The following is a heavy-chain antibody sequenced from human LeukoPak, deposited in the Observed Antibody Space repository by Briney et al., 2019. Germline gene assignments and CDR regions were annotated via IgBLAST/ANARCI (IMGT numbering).Heavy chain of an antibody. D-gene: IGHD6-13*01. CDR1: GFTFSGYG. CDR3: AKDEAAAGVDFDY. V-gene: IGHV3-30*02. J-gene: IGHJ4*02. Sequence: GGSLRLSCAASGFTFSGYGIHWVRQAPGKGLEWVSFIRSDGSVKYYADSVRGRFTISRDNSKNTLYLQMNSLRAEDTAVYYCAKDEAAAGVDFDYWGQGALVTVYS. CDR2: IRSDGSVK.